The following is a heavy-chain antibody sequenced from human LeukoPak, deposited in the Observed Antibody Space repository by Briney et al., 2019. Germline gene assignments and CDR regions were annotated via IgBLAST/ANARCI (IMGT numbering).Heavy chain of an antibody. D-gene: IGHD7-27*01. CDR1: GGSISNYY. Sequence: SETLSLTCTVSGGSISNYYWSWIRQPPGKGLEWTGYICYSGSTNYNPSLKSRVTISVDTSKNQFSLKLSSVTAADTAMYYCASLPGGDNWFDPWGQGTLVTVSS. J-gene: IGHJ5*02. CDR2: ICYSGST. V-gene: IGHV4-59*12. CDR3: ASLPGGDNWFDP.